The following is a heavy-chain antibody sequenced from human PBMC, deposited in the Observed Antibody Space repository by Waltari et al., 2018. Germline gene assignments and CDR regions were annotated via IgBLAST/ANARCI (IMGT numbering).Heavy chain of an antibody. CDR1: GFSLSTSGVG. J-gene: IGHJ4*02. D-gene: IGHD6-6*01. Sequence: QITLNESGPTLVKPTQTLTLTCTFSGFSLSTSGVGVGWLRQPPGKALELLALIYWNDAKRYSPSLKSRLTITQDTSKNQVVLTMTNMDPVDTATYYCARQRVSSIAARYFDYWGQGTLVTVSS. CDR2: IYWNDAK. CDR3: ARQRVSSIAARYFDY. V-gene: IGHV2-5*01.